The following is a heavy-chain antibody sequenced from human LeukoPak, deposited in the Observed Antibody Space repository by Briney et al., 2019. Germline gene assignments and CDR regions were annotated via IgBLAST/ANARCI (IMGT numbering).Heavy chain of an antibody. V-gene: IGHV3-7*01. CDR2: IKQGGSDK. CDR1: GFTLSNRW. Sequence: PGGSLRLSCEVSGFTLSNRWMTWVRQAPGKGLEWVATIKQGGSDKFYVDSVKGRFTISGDNAKNSLYLQMNSLRAGDTAVYYCARDPFDLWGQGTLVTVSS. J-gene: IGHJ5*02. CDR3: ARDPFDL.